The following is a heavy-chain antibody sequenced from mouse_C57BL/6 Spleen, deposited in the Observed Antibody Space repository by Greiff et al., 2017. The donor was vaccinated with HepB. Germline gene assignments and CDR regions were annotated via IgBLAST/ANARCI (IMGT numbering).Heavy chain of an antibody. V-gene: IGHV1-20*01. CDR1: GYSFTGYF. Sequence: EVKVEESGPELVKPGDSVKISCKASGYSFTGYFMNWVMQSHGKSLEWIGRINPYNGDTFYNQKFKGKATLTVDKSSSTAHMELRSLTSEDSAVYYCAREDTTVVEGFAYWGQGTLVTVSA. CDR2: INPYNGDT. D-gene: IGHD1-1*01. J-gene: IGHJ3*01. CDR3: AREDTTVVEGFAY.